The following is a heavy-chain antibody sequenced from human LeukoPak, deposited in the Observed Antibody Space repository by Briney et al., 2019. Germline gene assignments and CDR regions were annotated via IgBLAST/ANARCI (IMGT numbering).Heavy chain of an antibody. V-gene: IGHV4-4*07. CDR2: IYTSGST. Sequence: SETLSLTCTVSGGSISSYYWRWIRQRAGKGLEWIGRIYTSGSTNYNPSLKSGVTMSVDTSKNQFSLKLSSVTAADTAVYYCAREFRDRYINYKYYFDYWGQGTLVTVSS. J-gene: IGHJ4*02. CDR3: AREFRDRYINYKYYFDY. CDR1: GGSISSYY. D-gene: IGHD3-10*01.